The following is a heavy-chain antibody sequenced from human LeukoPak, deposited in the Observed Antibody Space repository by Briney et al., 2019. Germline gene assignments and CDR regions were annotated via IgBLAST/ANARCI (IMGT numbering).Heavy chain of an antibody. CDR3: AAGRSGSYYAAFDI. J-gene: IGHJ3*02. CDR2: INAGNGNT. Sequence: HEASVKVSCKASGYTFTSYAMHWVRQAPGQRLEWMGWINAGNGNTKYSQEFQGRVTITRDMSTSTAYMELSSLRSEDTAVYYCAAGRSGSYYAAFDIWGQGTMVTVSS. D-gene: IGHD1-26*01. CDR1: GYTFTSYA. V-gene: IGHV1-3*03.